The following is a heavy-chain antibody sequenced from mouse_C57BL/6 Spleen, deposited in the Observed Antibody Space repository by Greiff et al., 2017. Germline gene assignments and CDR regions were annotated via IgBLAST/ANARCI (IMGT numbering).Heavy chain of an antibody. CDR2: IDPANGNT. J-gene: IGHJ4*01. V-gene: IGHV14-3*01. Sequence: EVKLVESVAELVRPGASVKLSCTASGFNIKNTYMHWVKQRPEQGLEWIGRIDPANGNTKYAPKFQGKAPITADTSSNTAYLQLSSLTSEDTAIYYCALYSDGYYRNYAMDYWGQGTSVTVSS. CDR1: GFNIKNTY. CDR3: ALYSDGYYRNYAMDY. D-gene: IGHD2-3*01.